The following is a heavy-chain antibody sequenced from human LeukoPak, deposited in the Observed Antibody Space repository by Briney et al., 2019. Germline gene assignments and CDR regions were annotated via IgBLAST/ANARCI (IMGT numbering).Heavy chain of an antibody. J-gene: IGHJ5*02. V-gene: IGHV4-31*03. CDR3: ARGSVAAEFNWFDP. CDR2: IYYSGST. Sequence: SQTLSLTCTVSGGSISSGGYYWSWLRQHPGKGLEWIGYIYYSGSTYYNPSLKSRVTISVDTSKNQFSLKLSSVTAADTAVYYCARGSVAAEFNWFDPWGQGTLVTVSS. D-gene: IGHD6-19*01. CDR1: GGSISSGGYY.